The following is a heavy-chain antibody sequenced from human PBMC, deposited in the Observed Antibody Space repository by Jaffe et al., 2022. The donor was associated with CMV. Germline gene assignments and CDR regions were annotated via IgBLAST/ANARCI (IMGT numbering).Heavy chain of an antibody. J-gene: IGHJ5*02. D-gene: IGHD6-19*01. CDR1: GGSFSGYY. CDR2: INHSGST. V-gene: IGHV4-34*01. Sequence: QVQLQQWGAGLLKPSETLSLTCAVYGGSFSGYYWSWIRQPPGKGLEWIGEINHSGSTNYNPSLKSRVTISVDTSKNQFSLKLSSVTAADTAVYYCARESGWYGRVYWFDPWGQGTLVTVSS. CDR3: ARESGWYGRVYWFDP.